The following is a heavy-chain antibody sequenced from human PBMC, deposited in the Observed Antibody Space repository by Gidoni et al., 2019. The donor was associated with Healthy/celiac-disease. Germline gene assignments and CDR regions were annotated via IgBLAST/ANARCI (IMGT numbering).Heavy chain of an antibody. Sequence: QVQLVQSGAEVKKPGASVKVSCKASGYTFTGYYMHWVRQAPGQGLEWMGWIHPNSGGTNYAQKFQHRVTMTRDTSISTAYMEPSRLRSDDTAVYYCARSKMESPLPDYWGQGTLVTLSS. CDR3: ARSKMESPLPDY. D-gene: IGHD3-3*01. CDR1: GYTFTGYY. J-gene: IGHJ4*02. CDR2: IHPNSGGT. V-gene: IGHV1-2*02.